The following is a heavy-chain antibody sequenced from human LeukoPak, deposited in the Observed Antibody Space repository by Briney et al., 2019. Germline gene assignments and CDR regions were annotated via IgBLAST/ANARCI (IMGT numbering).Heavy chain of an antibody. CDR1: GFTFSSYA. V-gene: IGHV3-53*01. D-gene: IGHD2-2*01. Sequence: GGSLRLSCAASGFTFSSYAMSWVRQAPGKELEWVSVIYSGGSTYYADSVKGRFTISRDNSKNTLYLQMNSLRAEDTAVYYCARDPRYCSSTSCYAFDIWGQGTMVTVSS. J-gene: IGHJ3*02. CDR3: ARDPRYCSSTSCYAFDI. CDR2: IYSGGST.